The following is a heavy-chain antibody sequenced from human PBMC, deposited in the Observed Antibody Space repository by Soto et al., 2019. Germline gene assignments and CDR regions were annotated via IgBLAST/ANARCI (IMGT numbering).Heavy chain of an antibody. CDR2: IKGDGSEK. J-gene: IGHJ4*02. Sequence: EVQLVESGGGLVQPGGSLRLSCAASGFTFSSYWINWVRQTPGKGLEWGANIKGDGSEKYFVGSLKGRFTISRDNAKNSLFLHMTSLRAEDTAVYYCVRGTMAPGLDHWGQGTLVTVSS. CDR1: GFTFSSYW. CDR3: VRGTMAPGLDH. D-gene: IGHD3-3*01. V-gene: IGHV3-7*01.